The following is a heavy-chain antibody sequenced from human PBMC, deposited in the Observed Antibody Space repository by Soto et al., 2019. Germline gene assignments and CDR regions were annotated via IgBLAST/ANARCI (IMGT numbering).Heavy chain of an antibody. J-gene: IGHJ4*02. CDR1: GGTFSSYA. V-gene: IGHV1-69*06. Sequence: VKVSCKASGGTFSSYAISWVRQAPGQGLEWMGGIIPIFGTANYAQKFQGRVTITADKSTSTAYMELSSLRSEDTAVYYCASGRYDASGYFDYWGQGTLVTVSS. CDR2: IIPIFGTA. D-gene: IGHD3-22*01. CDR3: ASGRYDASGYFDY.